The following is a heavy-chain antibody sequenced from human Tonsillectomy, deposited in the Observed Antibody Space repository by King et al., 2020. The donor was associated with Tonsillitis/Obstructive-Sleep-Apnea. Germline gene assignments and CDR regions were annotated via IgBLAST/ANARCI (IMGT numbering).Heavy chain of an antibody. CDR2: IWYDGTNK. CDR3: ARGLGNIVGNGMDV. D-gene: IGHD2-21*01. Sequence: VQLVESGGGVVQPGRSLRLSCAASGFTFSSYVIHWVRQAPGKGLEWVAVIWYDGTNKYYVDSVRGRFTISRDNSKNTLYLQMNSLRAEDTAVYYCARGLGNIVGNGMDVWGLGTAVTVSS. J-gene: IGHJ6*02. CDR1: GFTFSSYV. V-gene: IGHV3-33*01.